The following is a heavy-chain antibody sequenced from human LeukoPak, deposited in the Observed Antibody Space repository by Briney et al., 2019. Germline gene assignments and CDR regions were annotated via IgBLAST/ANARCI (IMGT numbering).Heavy chain of an antibody. Sequence: ASVKVSCKASGYTFTGYYMHWVRQAPGQGLEWMGWINPNSGGTNYAQKFQGRVTMTRDTSISTAYMELSRLRSDDTAVYYCARNRRGYSYGSFDYWGQGTLVTVSS. CDR1: GYTFTGYY. D-gene: IGHD5-18*01. J-gene: IGHJ4*02. CDR3: ARNRRGYSYGSFDY. V-gene: IGHV1-2*02. CDR2: INPNSGGT.